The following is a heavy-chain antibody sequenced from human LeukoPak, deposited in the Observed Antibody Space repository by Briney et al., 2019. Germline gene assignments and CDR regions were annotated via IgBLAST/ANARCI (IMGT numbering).Heavy chain of an antibody. Sequence: GGSLRLSCAASGFTVSSNYMSWVRQAPGKGLEWVSVIYSGSSTYYADSVKGRFTISRDNSKNSLYLQMNSLRDEDTAVYYCARNVVVGRFDYWGQGTLVTVSS. D-gene: IGHD2-21*01. CDR3: ARNVVVGRFDY. CDR1: GFTVSSNY. CDR2: IYSGSST. J-gene: IGHJ4*02. V-gene: IGHV3-66*01.